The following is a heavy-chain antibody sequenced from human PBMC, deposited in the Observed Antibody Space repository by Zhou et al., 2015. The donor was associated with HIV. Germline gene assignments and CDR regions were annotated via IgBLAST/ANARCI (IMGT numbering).Heavy chain of an antibody. CDR3: ARVRSPGGPGIAVAERGPGFDY. D-gene: IGHD6-19*01. CDR1: GYTFTSYY. J-gene: IGHJ4*02. CDR2: INPSGGST. Sequence: QVQLVQSGAEVKKPGASVKVSCKASGYTFTSYYMHWVRQAPGQGLEWMGIINPSGGSTSYAQKFQGRVTMTRDTSTSTVYMELSSLRSEDTAVYYCARVRSPGGPGIAVAERGPGFDYWGQGTLVTVSS. V-gene: IGHV1-46*01.